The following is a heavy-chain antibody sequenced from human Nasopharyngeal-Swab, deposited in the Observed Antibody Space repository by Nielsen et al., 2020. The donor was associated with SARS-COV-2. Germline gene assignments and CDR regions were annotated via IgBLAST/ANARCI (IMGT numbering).Heavy chain of an antibody. CDR1: GDTYNTYG. Sequence: GSVKVSCKASGDTYNTYGITWVRQAPGQGLEWMGWISAYNGNTDYAQKFQDRFTMTTDTSTSTAYMELKSLRSDDTAVYYCARLVRGSTINYFDFWGQGTLVTVSS. V-gene: IGHV1-18*04. CDR2: ISAYNGNT. CDR3: ARLVRGSTINYFDF. J-gene: IGHJ4*02. D-gene: IGHD3-10*01.